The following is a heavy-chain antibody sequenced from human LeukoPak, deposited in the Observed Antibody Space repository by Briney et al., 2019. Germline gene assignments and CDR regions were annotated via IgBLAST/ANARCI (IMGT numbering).Heavy chain of an antibody. CDR3: TRLDTAMLSFDY. J-gene: IGHJ4*02. CDR1: GFTFSSYA. CDR2: ISYDGSNK. D-gene: IGHD5-18*01. Sequence: GGSLRLSCAASGFTFSSYAMHWVRQAPGKGLEWVAVISYDGSNKYYADSVKGRFTISRDNSKNTLYLQMNSLRAEDTAVYYCTRLDTAMLSFDYWGQGTLVTVSS. V-gene: IGHV3-30-3*01.